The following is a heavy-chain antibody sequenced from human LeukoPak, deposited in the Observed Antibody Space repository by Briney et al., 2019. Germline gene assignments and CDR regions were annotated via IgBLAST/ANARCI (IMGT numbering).Heavy chain of an antibody. Sequence: SETLSLTCTVSGGSISSYYWSWIRQPPGKGLEWIGYIYYSGSTNYNPSLKSRVTISVDTSKNQFSLKLSSVTAADTAVYYCARAHRLWVVRGVKVANWFDPWGQGTLVTVSS. CDR2: IYYSGST. V-gene: IGHV4-59*01. J-gene: IGHJ5*02. CDR3: ARAHRLWVVRGVKVANWFDP. CDR1: GGSISSYY. D-gene: IGHD3-10*01.